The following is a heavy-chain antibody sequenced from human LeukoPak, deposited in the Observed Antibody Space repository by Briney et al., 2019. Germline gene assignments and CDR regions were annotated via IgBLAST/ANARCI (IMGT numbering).Heavy chain of an antibody. CDR1: GFTFSNYW. D-gene: IGHD3-9*01. CDR3: AGVDILTGYLDN. Sequence: GGSLRLSCAASGFTFSNYWMHWVRQAPGKGLVWVSRINTDGSSTKYADSVKGRFTISRDNAKNTLYLQMNSLRAEETAVYYCAGVDILTGYLDNWGQGTLVTVSS. CDR2: INTDGSST. V-gene: IGHV3-74*01. J-gene: IGHJ4*02.